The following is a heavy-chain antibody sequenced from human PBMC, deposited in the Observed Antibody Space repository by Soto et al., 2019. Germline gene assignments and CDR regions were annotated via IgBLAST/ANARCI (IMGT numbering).Heavy chain of an antibody. CDR3: ASANYGDSDY. CDR2: INAYSGDR. D-gene: IGHD4-17*01. J-gene: IGHJ4*02. V-gene: IGHV1-18*01. CDR1: GYTFPSST. Sequence: QGELVQSGAEVKKPGASVKVSCKASGYTFPSSTISWLRQAPGQGLEWLGWINAYSGDRKFAQRFQGRVTMTTDTSTSTAYLELTSLTSDDTAIYYCASANYGDSDYSGQGTLLTVSS.